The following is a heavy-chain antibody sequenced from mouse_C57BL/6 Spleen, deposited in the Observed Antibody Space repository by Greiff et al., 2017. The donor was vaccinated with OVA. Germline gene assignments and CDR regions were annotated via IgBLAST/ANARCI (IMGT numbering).Heavy chain of an antibody. J-gene: IGHJ2*01. Sequence: EVKVVESGGGLVKPGGSLKLSCAASGFTFSDYGMHWVRQAPEKGLEWVAYISSGSSTIYYADTVKGRFTISRDNAKNTLFLQMTSLRSEDTAMYYCARPYYGSSLYYCDYWGQGTTLTVSS. CDR2: ISSGSSTI. CDR3: ARPYYGSSLYYCDY. CDR1: GFTFSDYG. V-gene: IGHV5-17*01. D-gene: IGHD1-1*01.